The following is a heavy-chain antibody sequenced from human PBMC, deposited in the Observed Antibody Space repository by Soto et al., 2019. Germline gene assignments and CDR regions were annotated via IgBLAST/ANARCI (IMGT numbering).Heavy chain of an antibody. CDR3: ARDVGSGWHLDYFDY. J-gene: IGHJ4*02. D-gene: IGHD6-19*01. Sequence: GGSLRLSCAASGFTFSSYGMHWVRQAPGKGLEWVAVIWYDGSNKYYADSVKGRFTISRDNSKNTLYLQMNSLRAEDTAVYYCARDVGSGWHLDYFDYWGQGILVTVSS. V-gene: IGHV3-33*01. CDR2: IWYDGSNK. CDR1: GFTFSSYG.